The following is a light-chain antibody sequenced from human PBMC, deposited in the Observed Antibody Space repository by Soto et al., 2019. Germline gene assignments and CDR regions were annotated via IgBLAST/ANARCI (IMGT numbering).Light chain of an antibody. Sequence: QSVLTQPASVSGSPGQSITISCTGTSSDVGGYDYVSWYQQHPGNAPKLMIYEVTNRPSGVSNRFSASKSGDTASLTISGLQAEDEADHYCSSYTGSNTLYVFGTGTKVTVL. CDR1: SSDVGGYDY. J-gene: IGLJ1*01. V-gene: IGLV2-14*01. CDR3: SSYTGSNTLYV. CDR2: EVT.